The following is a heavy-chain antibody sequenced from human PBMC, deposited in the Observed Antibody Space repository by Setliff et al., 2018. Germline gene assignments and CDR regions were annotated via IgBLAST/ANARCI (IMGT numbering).Heavy chain of an antibody. D-gene: IGHD6-13*01. CDR1: GGSISSYY. CDR2: IYTSGST. CDR3: ARAGGGSSFTVYYYYYYMDV. Sequence: SETLSLTCTVSGGSISSYYWSWIRQPAGKGLEWIGRIYTSGSTNYNPSLKSRVTMSVDTSKNQFSLKLSSVTVADTAVYYCARAGGGSSFTVYYYYYYMDVWGKGTTVTVSS. V-gene: IGHV4-4*07. J-gene: IGHJ6*03.